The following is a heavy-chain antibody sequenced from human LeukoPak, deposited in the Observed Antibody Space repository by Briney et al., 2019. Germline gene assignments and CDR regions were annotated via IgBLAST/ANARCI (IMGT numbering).Heavy chain of an antibody. J-gene: IGHJ4*02. Sequence: ASVKVSCKASGYTFTSYGIIWVRQAPGQGLEWMGWISAYNGNTNYAQKLQGRVTMTTDTSTSTAYMELRSLRSDDTAVYYCARDILRRIAALADYWGQGTLVTVSS. V-gene: IGHV1-18*01. CDR1: GYTFTSYG. D-gene: IGHD6-13*01. CDR3: ARDILRRIAALADY. CDR2: ISAYNGNT.